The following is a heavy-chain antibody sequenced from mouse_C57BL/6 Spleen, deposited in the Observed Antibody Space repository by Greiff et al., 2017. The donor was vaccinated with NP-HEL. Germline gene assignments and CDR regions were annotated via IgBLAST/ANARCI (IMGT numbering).Heavy chain of an antibody. CDR1: GFNIKDDY. CDR2: IDPENGDT. Sequence: VQLQQSGAELVRPGASVKLSCTASGFNIKDDYMHWVEQRPEQGLEWIGWIDPENGDTEYASKFQGKATITADISSNTAYLQLSSLTSEDTAVYYCTTTVVARDYWGQGTTLPVSS. D-gene: IGHD1-1*01. V-gene: IGHV14-4*01. CDR3: TTTVVARDY. J-gene: IGHJ2*01.